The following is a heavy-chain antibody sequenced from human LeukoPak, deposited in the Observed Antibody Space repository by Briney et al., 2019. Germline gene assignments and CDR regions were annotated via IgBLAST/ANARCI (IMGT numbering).Heavy chain of an antibody. V-gene: IGHV4-59*01. CDR2: IYYSGST. J-gene: IGHJ4*02. CDR1: GGSISSYC. D-gene: IGHD6-19*01. Sequence: SETLSLTCTVSGGSISSYCWSWIRQPPGKGLEWIGNIYYSGSTNYNPSLKSRVTMSVDTSKNQFSLKLSSVTAADTAVYYCARGETRGWYFDYWGQGTLVTVSS. CDR3: ARGETRGWYFDY.